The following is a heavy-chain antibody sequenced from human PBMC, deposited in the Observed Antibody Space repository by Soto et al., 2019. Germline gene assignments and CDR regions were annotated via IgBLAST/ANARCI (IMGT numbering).Heavy chain of an antibody. CDR3: ALYHEYFQH. D-gene: IGHD2-2*01. Sequence: EVQLLESGGGLVQPGGSLRLACAASGFSFSSCWMTWVRQAPGKGLEWVANIKQDGSETYYVDSVKGRFTISRDNAKNSLDLQMDSLRAEGPAVYYCALYHEYFQHWGQGTLVTVS. J-gene: IGHJ1*01. CDR2: IKQDGSET. CDR1: GFSFSSCW. V-gene: IGHV3-7*01.